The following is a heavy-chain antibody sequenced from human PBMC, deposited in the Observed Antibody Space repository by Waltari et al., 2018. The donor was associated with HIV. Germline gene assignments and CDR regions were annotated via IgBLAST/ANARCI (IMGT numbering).Heavy chain of an antibody. D-gene: IGHD6-13*01. V-gene: IGHV1-46*01. CDR3: ARSAPYIVSAGWALETNWFDP. J-gene: IGHJ5*02. Sequence: QVQLVQSGAEVKKPGAAVTVSCKASGYTFSSYYVHCSRQALGQGLEWMGVINPNGGSTKYAQKFQGRVTLTRDTSTSTGYMELSSLRSEDTALYYCARSAPYIVSAGWALETNWFDPWGQGTLVTVSS. CDR2: INPNGGST. CDR1: GYTFSSYY.